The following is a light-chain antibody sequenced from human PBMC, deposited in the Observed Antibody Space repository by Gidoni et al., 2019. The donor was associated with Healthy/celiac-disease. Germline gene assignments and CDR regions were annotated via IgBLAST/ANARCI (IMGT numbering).Light chain of an antibody. CDR3: QQFDDLPLT. J-gene: IGKJ4*01. Sequence: DIQMTQSQSSLSASVGDRVTITCQASQDISNYLNWFQQKPGKAPKLLIFDASYLETGVPSRFSGSGSGTHFTFTISSLQPEDIATYYCQQFDDLPLTFGGGTKVEIK. V-gene: IGKV1-33*01. CDR1: QDISNY. CDR2: DAS.